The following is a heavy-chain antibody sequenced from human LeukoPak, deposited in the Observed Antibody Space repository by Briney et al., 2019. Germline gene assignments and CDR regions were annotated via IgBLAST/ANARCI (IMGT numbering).Heavy chain of an antibody. Sequence: SETLSLTCTVSGGSISSSSYYWGWIRQPPGKGLEWIGSIYYSGSTYYNPYLKSRVTISVDTSKNQFSLKLTAVTAADTAVYYCARQLGYCSSTSCYADKVDYWGQGTLVTVSS. CDR3: ARQLGYCSSTSCYADKVDY. CDR1: GGSISSSSYY. J-gene: IGHJ4*02. CDR2: IYYSGST. D-gene: IGHD2-2*01. V-gene: IGHV4-39*01.